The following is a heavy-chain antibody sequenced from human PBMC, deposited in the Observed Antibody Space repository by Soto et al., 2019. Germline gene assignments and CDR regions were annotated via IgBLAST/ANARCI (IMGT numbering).Heavy chain of an antibody. J-gene: IGHJ4*02. Sequence: ASVKVSCKASGYIFTSYYSHWGRQAPGQGLEWMGWNNPFDGSRMFAQSFQGRVTMTRDTSTSTVYMEVSSLRSEDTAVYYCSRVDPGETSPFDHWGQGTLVTVSS. D-gene: IGHD3-10*01. CDR1: GYIFTSYY. CDR2: NNPFDGSR. V-gene: IGHV1-46*03. CDR3: SRVDPGETSPFDH.